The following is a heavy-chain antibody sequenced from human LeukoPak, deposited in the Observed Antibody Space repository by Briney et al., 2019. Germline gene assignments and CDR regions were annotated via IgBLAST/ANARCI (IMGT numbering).Heavy chain of an antibody. Sequence: RSSETLSLTCAVSGGSISSSNWWSWVRQPPGKGLEWIGRIYTSGSTNYNPSLKSRVTISVDTSKNQFSLKLSSVTAADTAVYYCARGGSGWNYYYYYMDVWGKGTTVTISS. CDR3: ARGGSGWNYYYYYMDV. V-gene: IGHV4-4*02. J-gene: IGHJ6*03. D-gene: IGHD6-19*01. CDR1: GGSISSSNW. CDR2: IYTSGST.